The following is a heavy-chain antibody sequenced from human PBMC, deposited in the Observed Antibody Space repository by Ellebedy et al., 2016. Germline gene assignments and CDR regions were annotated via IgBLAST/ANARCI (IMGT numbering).Heavy chain of an antibody. J-gene: IGHJ2*01. CDR3: ARQSPASGAGRPWYFDL. V-gene: IGHV3-23*01. Sequence: GGSLRLXXAASGFTFSSYAMSWVRQAPGKGLEWVSSLNGGGGTTYSADSVKGRFTISRDNSKDTLYLQMNSLRAEDTAVYYCARQSPASGAGRPWYFDLWGRGTLVTVSS. CDR1: GFTFSSYA. CDR2: LNGGGGTT. D-gene: IGHD6-13*01.